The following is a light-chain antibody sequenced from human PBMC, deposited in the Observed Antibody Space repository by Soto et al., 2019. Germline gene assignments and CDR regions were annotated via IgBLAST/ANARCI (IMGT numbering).Light chain of an antibody. CDR2: DPS. Sequence: ESVLTQSPATLSLSPGERATLSCRASLSVSNSLAWYQYKPGQPPRLLIHDPSNRATAFPTRSSGSGSGTDFSLTISSLEPRDFAVYYCQQRNQWPPVTFGGGTRVETK. CDR1: LSVSNS. V-gene: IGKV3-11*01. CDR3: QQRNQWPPVT. J-gene: IGKJ4*01.